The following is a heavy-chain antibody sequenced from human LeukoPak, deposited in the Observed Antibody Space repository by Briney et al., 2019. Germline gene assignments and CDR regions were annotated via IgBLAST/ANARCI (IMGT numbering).Heavy chain of an antibody. CDR3: ARDGGSGSYYMFSGYYYYMDV. V-gene: IGHV3-11*01. CDR2: ISSSGSTI. J-gene: IGHJ6*03. Sequence: GGSLRLSCAASGFTFSDYYMSWIRQAPGKGLEWVSYISSSGSTIYYADSVKGRFTISRDNAKNSLYLQMNSLRAEDTAVYYCARDGGSGSYYMFSGYYYYMDVWGKRTTVTVSS. D-gene: IGHD3-10*01. CDR1: GFTFSDYY.